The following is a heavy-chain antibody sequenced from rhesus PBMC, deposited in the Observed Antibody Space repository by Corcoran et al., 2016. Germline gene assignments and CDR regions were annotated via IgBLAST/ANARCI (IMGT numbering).Heavy chain of an antibody. J-gene: IGHJ4*01. CDR2: IDGSFGTT. D-gene: IGHD6-31*01. V-gene: IGHV4-80*01. Sequence: QVQLQESGPGLVQPSETLSLLCIVSGDSLSANWWSWIRQPPGEGLEWIGEIDGSFGTTNYSPSLKSRVTISKDASRNQLSLKVTSVTAADTAVYYCARDPATGYFDFWGQGVLVPVSS. CDR1: GDSLSANW. CDR3: ARDPATGYFDF.